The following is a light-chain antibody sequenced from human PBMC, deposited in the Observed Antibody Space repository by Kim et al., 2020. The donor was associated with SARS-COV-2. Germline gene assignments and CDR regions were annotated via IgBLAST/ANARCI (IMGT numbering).Light chain of an antibody. Sequence: SPGERATLSCRASQTISGSYLAWYQQKPGQAPRLLIYAASSRDTDIPVRFSGSGSGTDFTLTISRLEAEDFAVYYCQQYGSSPWTFGQGTKVDI. CDR3: QQYGSSPWT. V-gene: IGKV3-20*01. J-gene: IGKJ1*01. CDR2: AAS. CDR1: QTISGSY.